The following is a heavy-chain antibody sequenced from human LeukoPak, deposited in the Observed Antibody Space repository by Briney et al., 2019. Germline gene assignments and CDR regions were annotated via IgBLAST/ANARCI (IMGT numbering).Heavy chain of an antibody. D-gene: IGHD1-1*01. V-gene: IGHV4-34*01. J-gene: IGHJ5*02. CDR3: ARGGELVSPYNWFDP. Sequence: PSETLSLTCAVYGGSFSGYYWSWIRQPPGKGLEWIGEINHSGSTNYNPSLKSRVTISVDTSKNQFSLKLSSVTAADTAVYYCARGGELVSPYNWFDPWGRGTLVTVSS. CDR2: INHSGST. CDR1: GGSFSGYY.